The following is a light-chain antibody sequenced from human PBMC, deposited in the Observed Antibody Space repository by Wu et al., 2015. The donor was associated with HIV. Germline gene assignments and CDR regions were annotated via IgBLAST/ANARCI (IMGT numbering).Light chain of an antibody. CDR2: DTS. J-gene: IGKJ1*01. Sequence: EIVLTQSPGTLSLSQGEGATLSCRASQSFNSNYLAWYQQKPGQTPRLLIYDTSNRATGISDRFTGSGSGTDFILTISRLEPEDFAVYYCQQYGRTFGQGTKVEIK. CDR3: QQYGRT. CDR1: QSFNSNY. V-gene: IGKV3-20*01.